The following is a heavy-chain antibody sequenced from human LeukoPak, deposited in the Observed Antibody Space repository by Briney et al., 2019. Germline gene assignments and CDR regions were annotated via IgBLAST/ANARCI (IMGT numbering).Heavy chain of an antibody. J-gene: IGHJ4*02. V-gene: IGHV3-7*01. CDR3: VRLYSSGWYLDY. CDR1: GFTFSDYW. Sequence: GSLRLSCAASGFTFSDYWMNWVRQAPGKGLEWVANIKQDGGETYYVDSVKGRFTISRDNSKNTLYLQMNSLRAEDTAVYYCVRLYSSGWYLDYWGQGTLVTVSS. D-gene: IGHD6-19*01. CDR2: IKQDGGET.